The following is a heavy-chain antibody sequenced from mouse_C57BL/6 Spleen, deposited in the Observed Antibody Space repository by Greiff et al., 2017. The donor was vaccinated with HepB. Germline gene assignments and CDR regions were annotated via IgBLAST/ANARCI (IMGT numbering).Heavy chain of an antibody. J-gene: IGHJ2*01. CDR1: GYTFTSYW. Sequence: QVQLQQPGAELVKPGASVKLSCKASGYTFTSYWMQWVKQRPGQGLEWIGEIDPSDSYTNYNQKFKGKATLTVDTSSSTAYMQLSSLTSEDSAVYYCAREGSAPVVATDYWGQGTTLTVSS. D-gene: IGHD1-1*01. CDR2: IDPSDSYT. CDR3: AREGSAPVVATDY. V-gene: IGHV1-50*01.